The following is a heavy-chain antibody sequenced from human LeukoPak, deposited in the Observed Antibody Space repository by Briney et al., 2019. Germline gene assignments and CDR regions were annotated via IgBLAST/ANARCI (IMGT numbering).Heavy chain of an antibody. V-gene: IGHV3-23*01. D-gene: IGHD2-2*01. CDR3: ARALGVEVPAASRWFDP. CDR2: ISSGGDTT. Sequence: GGSLRPSCAASGFTFSSYAMSWVRQAPGKGLEWVSIISSGGDTTYYADSVKGRFTISRDNSKNTLYLQMNSLRAEDTAVYYCARALGVEVPAASRWFDPWGQGTLVTVSS. J-gene: IGHJ5*02. CDR1: GFTFSSYA.